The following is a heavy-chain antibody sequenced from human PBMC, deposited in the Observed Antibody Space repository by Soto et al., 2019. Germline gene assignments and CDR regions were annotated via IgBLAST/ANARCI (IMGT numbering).Heavy chain of an antibody. CDR1: GVEFVDHC. CDR3: VKDWVGGTDSYEIDS. V-gene: IGHV3-30*18. Sequence: GGARRDSRVSPGVEFVDHCLLPVPPGPGKGVEWVEAISHGGIRKHYADSVKGRFTISRDNSKKKVYLHLSSLRRDDTAKYYCVKDWVGGTDSYEIDS. J-gene: IGHJ5*01. D-gene: IGHD2-15*01. CDR2: ISHGGIRK.